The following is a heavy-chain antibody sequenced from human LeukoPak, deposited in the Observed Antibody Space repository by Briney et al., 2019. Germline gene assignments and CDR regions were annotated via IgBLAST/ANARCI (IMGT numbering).Heavy chain of an antibody. J-gene: IGHJ4*02. D-gene: IGHD3-16*02. CDR1: GFNFDGNA. CDR3: AKGVITFGGVIARHYFDY. Sequence: GGSLRLSCAASGFNFDGNAMHWVRQVPGKGLEWVSGISWDSANIGYADSVKGRFTISRDNAKNSLYLQMNSLRAEDTALYYCAKGVITFGGVIARHYFDYWGQGTLVTVSS. V-gene: IGHV3-9*01. CDR2: ISWDSANI.